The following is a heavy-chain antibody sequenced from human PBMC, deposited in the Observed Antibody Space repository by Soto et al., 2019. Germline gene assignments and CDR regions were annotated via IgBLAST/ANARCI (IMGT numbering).Heavy chain of an antibody. Sequence: QVQLVESGGGVVQPGRSLRLSCAASGFTFSSYGMHWARQAPGRGLDWGAVLSIVGRNKYYADSVKGRLTISRDNSKNTLYLQMNSLRAEDTAVYYCAKEGLSYYDFWSGYRSDYYGMDVWGQGTTVTVSS. D-gene: IGHD3-3*01. CDR1: GFTFSSYG. CDR2: LSIVGRNK. V-gene: IGHV3-30*18. CDR3: AKEGLSYYDFWSGYRSDYYGMDV. J-gene: IGHJ6*02.